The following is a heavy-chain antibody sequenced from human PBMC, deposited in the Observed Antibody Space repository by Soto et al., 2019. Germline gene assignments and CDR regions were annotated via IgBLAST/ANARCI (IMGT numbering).Heavy chain of an antibody. CDR1: GFMFNNYA. J-gene: IGHJ4*02. V-gene: IGHV3-23*01. Sequence: PGGSLILACAASGFMFNNYAMSWVSQAPGKGLEWVSTVSVSGGTTYYADSLKGRFTISRDNSKKTAYLQMNRLRADDTAIYYCAKGLYYYDSSGYRLFDYWGQGTLVTVSS. CDR3: AKGLYYYDSSGYRLFDY. D-gene: IGHD3-22*01. CDR2: VSVSGGTT.